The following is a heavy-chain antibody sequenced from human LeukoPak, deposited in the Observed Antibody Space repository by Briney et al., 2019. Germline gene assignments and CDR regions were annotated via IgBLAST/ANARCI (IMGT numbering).Heavy chain of an antibody. J-gene: IGHJ4*02. CDR3: TTDPWFGELSQMPNY. CDR1: GFTFSNAW. CDR2: IKSKTDGGTT. D-gene: IGHD3-10*01. Sequence: GGSLRLSCAASGFTFSNAWMNWVRQAPGKGLEWVGRIKSKTDGGTTDYAAPVKGRFTISRDDSKNTLYLQMNSLKTEDTAVYYCTTDPWFGELSQMPNYWGQGTLVTVSS. V-gene: IGHV3-15*07.